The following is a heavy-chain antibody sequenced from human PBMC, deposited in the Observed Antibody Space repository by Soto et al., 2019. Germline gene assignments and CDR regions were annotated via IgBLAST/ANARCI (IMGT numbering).Heavy chain of an antibody. D-gene: IGHD6-6*01. CDR2: MNPNSGNT. J-gene: IGHJ3*02. CDR1: GYTFTSYD. Sequence: VKVSCKASGYTFTSYDINWVRQASGQGLEWMGWMNPNSGNTGYAQKFQGRVTMTRNTSISTAYMELSSLRSEDTAVYYCARPISIAALDAFDIWGQGTMVTVSS. V-gene: IGHV1-8*01. CDR3: ARPISIAALDAFDI.